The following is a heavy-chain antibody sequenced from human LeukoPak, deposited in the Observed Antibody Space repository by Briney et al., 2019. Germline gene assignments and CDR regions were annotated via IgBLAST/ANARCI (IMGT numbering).Heavy chain of an antibody. Sequence: SVKVSCKASGGTFSSYAISWVRQAPGQGLEWMGGIIPIFGTANYAQKFQGRVTITADESTGTAYMELSSLRSEDTAVYYCARVPVDTAMANTHQLTPYFDYWGQGTLVTVSS. J-gene: IGHJ4*02. V-gene: IGHV1-69*13. CDR2: IIPIFGTA. CDR1: GGTFSSYA. D-gene: IGHD5-18*01. CDR3: ARVPVDTAMANTHQLTPYFDY.